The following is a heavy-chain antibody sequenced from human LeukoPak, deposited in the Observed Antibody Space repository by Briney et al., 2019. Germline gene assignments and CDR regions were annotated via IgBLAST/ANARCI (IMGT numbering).Heavy chain of an antibody. Sequence: PGGSLRLSCAASGFTFSSYAMSWVRQAAGKGLEWVSSISGSGDNTCYADSVKDRFSISRDNSKTTLSLQMNSLRAEDTAVYYCAKGRGTAVTSAANYWGQGTLVTVYS. D-gene: IGHD4-17*01. CDR2: ISGSGDNT. J-gene: IGHJ4*02. CDR1: GFTFSSYA. CDR3: AKGRGTAVTSAANY. V-gene: IGHV3-23*01.